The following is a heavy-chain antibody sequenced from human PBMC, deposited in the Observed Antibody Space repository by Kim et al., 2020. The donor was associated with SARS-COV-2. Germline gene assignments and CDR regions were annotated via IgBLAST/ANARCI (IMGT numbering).Heavy chain of an antibody. D-gene: IGHD4-4*01. CDR1: GGSISSSNW. CDR2: IYHSGST. CDR3: ARREGQYLITFDY. Sequence: SETLSLTCAVSGGSISSSNWWSWVRQPPGKGLEWIGEIYHSGSTNYNPSLKSRVTISVDKSKNQFSLKLSSVTAADTAVYYCARREGQYLITFDYWGQGTLVTVSS. J-gene: IGHJ4*02. V-gene: IGHV4-4*02.